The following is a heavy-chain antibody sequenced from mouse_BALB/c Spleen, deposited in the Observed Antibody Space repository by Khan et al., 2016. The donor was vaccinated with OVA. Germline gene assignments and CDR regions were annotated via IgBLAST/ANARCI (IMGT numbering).Heavy chain of an antibody. CDR3: ANHGSSSAWVAY. D-gene: IGHD1-1*01. CDR2: INPSTGYS. CDR1: GYTFTSYW. Sequence: QVRLQQSGAELAKPGASVKMSCKASGYTFTSYWMHWVKQRPGQGLEWIGYINPSTGYSEYNQKFKDKATLTADTSSSTAYMQLSSLTSDDSAGYYCANHGSSSAWVAYWGQGTLVTVSA. J-gene: IGHJ3*01. V-gene: IGHV1-7*01.